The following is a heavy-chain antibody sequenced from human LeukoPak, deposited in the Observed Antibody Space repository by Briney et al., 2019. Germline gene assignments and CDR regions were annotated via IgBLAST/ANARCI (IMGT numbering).Heavy chain of an antibody. Sequence: SETLSLTCLVSGGSISTYYWSWIRQSPGKGLEWIGYIYHTGSTSYSPSLKSRVTISADTSQNQFSLKLSSVTAADTAVYYCASRKLGNDYWGQGTLVTVSS. D-gene: IGHD7-27*01. CDR3: ASRKLGNDY. CDR2: IYHTGST. V-gene: IGHV4-59*01. CDR1: GGSISTYY. J-gene: IGHJ4*02.